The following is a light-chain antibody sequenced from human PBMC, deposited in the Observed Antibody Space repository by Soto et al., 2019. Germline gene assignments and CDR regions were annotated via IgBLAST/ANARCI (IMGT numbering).Light chain of an antibody. J-gene: IGKJ3*01. V-gene: IGKV3-11*01. CDR3: QQRSNWPPLFT. CDR1: QSVSSY. CDR2: DAS. Sequence: EIVLTQSPATLAVSPGGRATLSCSASQSVSSYLAWYQQKPGQAPRLLIYDASNRATGIPARFSGSGSGTDFTLTISSLEPEDFAVYYCQQRSNWPPLFTFGPGTKVHTK.